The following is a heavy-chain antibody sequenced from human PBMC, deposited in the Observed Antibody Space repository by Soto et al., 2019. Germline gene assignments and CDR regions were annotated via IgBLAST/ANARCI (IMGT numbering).Heavy chain of an antibody. CDR2: ISYDGSNK. J-gene: IGHJ3*02. D-gene: IGHD3-22*01. Sequence: GGSLRLSCAASGFTFSSYGMHWVSQAPGKGLEWVAVISYDGSNKYYADSVKGRFTISRDNSKNTLYLQMNSLRAEDTAVYYCAKVLLYYYDIWAFDIWGQGTMVTVS. CDR3: AKVLLYYYDIWAFDI. CDR1: GFTFSSYG. V-gene: IGHV3-30*18.